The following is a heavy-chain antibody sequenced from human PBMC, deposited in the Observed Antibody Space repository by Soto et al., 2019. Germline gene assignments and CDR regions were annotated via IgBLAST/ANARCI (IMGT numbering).Heavy chain of an antibody. Sequence: QVQLVESGGGVVQPGRSLRLSCAASGFTFSSYGMHWVRQAPGKGLEWVAVISYDGSNKYYADSVKGRFTISRDTSKNTLYLQMNSLRAEDTAVYYCAKLPGIAVAGNSDYWGQGTLVTVSS. CDR3: AKLPGIAVAGNSDY. CDR1: GFTFSSYG. D-gene: IGHD6-19*01. V-gene: IGHV3-30*18. CDR2: ISYDGSNK. J-gene: IGHJ4*02.